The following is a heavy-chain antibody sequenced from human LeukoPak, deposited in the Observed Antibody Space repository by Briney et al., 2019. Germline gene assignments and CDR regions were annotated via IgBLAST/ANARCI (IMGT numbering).Heavy chain of an antibody. J-gene: IGHJ3*02. CDR2: ISASGSTI. CDR1: GFTFSSYE. Sequence: GGSLRLSCAASGFTFSSYEMNWVRQAPGKGLEWVSYISASGSTIYYADSVKGRFTISRDNAKNSLYLQMNSLRAEDTALYYCARVAATGVLDAFDIWGQGTMVTVSS. CDR3: ARVAATGVLDAFDI. V-gene: IGHV3-48*03. D-gene: IGHD6-25*01.